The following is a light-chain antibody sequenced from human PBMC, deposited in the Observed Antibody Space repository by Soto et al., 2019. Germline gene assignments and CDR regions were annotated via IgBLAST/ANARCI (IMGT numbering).Light chain of an antibody. CDR1: TGAVTSGHY. Sequence: QAVVTQEPSLTVSPGGTVTLTCGSSTGAVTSGHYAYWLQQKPGQAPRTLISDTNNKHSWTPARFSGSLLGGKAALTLSGAQPEDEAEYYCLLSDSGARVFGTGTKLTVL. J-gene: IGLJ1*01. CDR2: DTN. V-gene: IGLV7-46*01. CDR3: LLSDSGARV.